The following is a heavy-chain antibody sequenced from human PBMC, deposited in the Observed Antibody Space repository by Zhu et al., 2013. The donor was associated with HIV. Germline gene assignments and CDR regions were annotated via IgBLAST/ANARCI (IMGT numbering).Heavy chain of an antibody. J-gene: IGHJ6*02. Sequence: QVQLVQSGAEVKKPGASVKVSCKASGYTFTSYGISWVRQAPGQGLEWMGWISLYNGNTNYVQKFQGRVTMTTDTSTRTVYMELRSLRSDDTAVYYCARDSKTSYTMVRGVSSYYYGMDVWGQGTTVTVSS. CDR3: ARDSKTSYTMVRGVSSYYYGMDV. V-gene: IGHV1-18*01. CDR1: GYTFTSYG. D-gene: IGHD3-10*01. CDR2: ISLYNGNT.